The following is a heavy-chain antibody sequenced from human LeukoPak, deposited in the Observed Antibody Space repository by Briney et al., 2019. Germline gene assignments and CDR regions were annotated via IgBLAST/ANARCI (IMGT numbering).Heavy chain of an antibody. CDR1: GYTFICYY. CDR3: ATVRDIVVGGGPYYFDY. CDR2: INPHNGDT. D-gene: IGHD2-15*01. J-gene: IGHJ4*02. Sequence: ASVKFSCKASGYTFICYYLHWVRQAPGQGLEWIGWINPHNGDTNYAQKFQGRVTMTRETSITTAYMELSRVKSDDTAVYYCATVRDIVVGGGPYYFDYWGQGTLVTVSS. V-gene: IGHV1-2*02.